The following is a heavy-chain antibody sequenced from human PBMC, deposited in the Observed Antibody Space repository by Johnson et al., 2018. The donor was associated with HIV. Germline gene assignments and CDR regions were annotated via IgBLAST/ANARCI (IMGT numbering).Heavy chain of an antibody. Sequence: VQLVESGGGVVRPGGSLRLSCAASGFTFDDYGMSWVRQAPGKGLEWVSGINWHGGSIGYAASVKGRFTISSDNAKNSLYLQMNSLRGEDTALYYCARARGQLTRGDDAFDIWGQGTMVTVSS. J-gene: IGHJ3*02. CDR2: INWHGGSI. CDR3: ARARGQLTRGDDAFDI. V-gene: IGHV3-20*04. D-gene: IGHD6-13*01. CDR1: GFTFDDYG.